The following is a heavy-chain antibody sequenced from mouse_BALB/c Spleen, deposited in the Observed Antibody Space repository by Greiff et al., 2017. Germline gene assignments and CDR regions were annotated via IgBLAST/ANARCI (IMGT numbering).Heavy chain of an antibody. J-gene: IGHJ3*01. CDR3: APLTTATGFAY. D-gene: IGHD1-2*01. CDR2: INPSNGRT. Sequence: QVQLKQSGAELVKPGASVKLSCKASGYTFTSYWMHWVKQRPGQGLEWIGEINPSNGRTNYNEKFKSKATLTVDKSSSTAYMQLSSLTSEDSAVYYCAPLTTATGFAYWGQGTLVTVSA. V-gene: IGHV1S81*02. CDR1: GYTFTSYW.